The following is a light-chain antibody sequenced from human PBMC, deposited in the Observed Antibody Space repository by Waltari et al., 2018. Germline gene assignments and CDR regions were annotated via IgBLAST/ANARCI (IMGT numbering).Light chain of an antibody. CDR1: QSVLYSSNNKNY. CDR3: QQYYSTPPHT. CDR2: WAS. J-gene: IGKJ2*01. Sequence: DIVMTQSPDSLAVSRGERATINCKSSQSVLYSSNNKNYLAWYQRKPGQPPKLLIYWASTRESGVPDRFSGSGSGTDFTLTISSLQAEDVAVYYCQQYYSTPPHTFGQGTKLEIK. V-gene: IGKV4-1*01.